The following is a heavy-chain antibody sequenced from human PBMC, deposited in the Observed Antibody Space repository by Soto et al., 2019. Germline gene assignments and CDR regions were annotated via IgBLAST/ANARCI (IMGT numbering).Heavy chain of an antibody. Sequence: EVQVLESGGGLVQPGGSLRLSCAASGFTFRSYAMSWVRQAPGKGLEWVSGISGSGGRTHYANSVKGRFSISRDNSKNTLYLQMNSLRAEDTAVYFCAKEPDVVCGSYTLFDPWGQGTLVTVSS. CDR1: GFTFRSYA. CDR3: AKEPDVVCGSYTLFDP. V-gene: IGHV3-23*01. J-gene: IGHJ5*02. CDR2: ISGSGGRT. D-gene: IGHD1-26*01.